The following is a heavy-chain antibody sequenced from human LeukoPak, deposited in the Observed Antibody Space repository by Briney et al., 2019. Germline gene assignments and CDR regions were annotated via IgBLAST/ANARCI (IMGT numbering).Heavy chain of an antibody. J-gene: IGHJ4*02. CDR3: AKDLTGYSSGWFDY. CDR2: ISWNSGSI. D-gene: IGHD6-19*01. Sequence: PGRSLRLSCAASGFTFNDYAMHWVRQAPGKGLEWVSGISWNSGSIGYADSVKGRFTISRDNAKNSLYLQMNSLRVEDMALYYCAKDLTGYSSGWFDYWGQGTLVTVSS. V-gene: IGHV3-9*03. CDR1: GFTFNDYA.